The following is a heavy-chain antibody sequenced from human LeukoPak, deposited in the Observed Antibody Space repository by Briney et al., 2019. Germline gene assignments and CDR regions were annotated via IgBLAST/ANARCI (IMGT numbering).Heavy chain of an antibody. CDR3: ASSTTVTTALDY. J-gene: IGHJ4*02. Sequence: SETLSLTCTVSGGSISSYYWSWIRQPAGKGLEWIGRIYTSGSTNYNPSLKSRVTMSVDTSKNQFSLKLSSVTAADTAVYYCASSTTVTTALDYWGQGTLVTVSS. V-gene: IGHV4-4*07. D-gene: IGHD4-17*01. CDR1: GGSISSYY. CDR2: IYTSGST.